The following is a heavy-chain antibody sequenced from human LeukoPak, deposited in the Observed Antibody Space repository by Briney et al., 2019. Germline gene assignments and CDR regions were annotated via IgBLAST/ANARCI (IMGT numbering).Heavy chain of an antibody. CDR1: EYTFTSYD. J-gene: IGHJ4*02. CDR2: MNPNSGNT. CDR3: ARGLRPVDY. D-gene: IGHD1-14*01. V-gene: IGHV1-8*01. Sequence: GASVNVSCTASEYTFTSYDINWVRQATGQGLEWMGWMNPNSGNTGYAQKFQGRVTVTRNTSISTAYMELSSLRSEDTAVYYCARGLRPVDYWGQGTLVTVSS.